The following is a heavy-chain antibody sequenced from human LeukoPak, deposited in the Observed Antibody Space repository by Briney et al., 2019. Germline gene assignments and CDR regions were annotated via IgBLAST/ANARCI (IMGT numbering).Heavy chain of an antibody. D-gene: IGHD3-9*01. CDR1: GYTFTTNP. J-gene: IGHJ4*02. CDR3: ARATYYDILTGLNY. V-gene: IGHV1-18*01. Sequence: ASVKVSCKASGYTFTTNPINWVRQAPGQGLEWMGWISNYNGDTTYAQKFQGRVTMTTDTSTNTAYMELRSLTSDDTAIYYCARATYYDILTGLNYWGQGTLVTVSP. CDR2: ISNYNGDT.